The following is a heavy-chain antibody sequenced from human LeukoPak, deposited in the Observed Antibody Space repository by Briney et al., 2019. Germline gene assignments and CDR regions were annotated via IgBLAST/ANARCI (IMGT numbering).Heavy chain of an antibody. CDR2: IYYSGRT. Sequence: SETLSLTCTVSGGPISSSSYYWGWIRRPPGKGLEWIGSIYYSGRTYYNPSLKSRVTISVDTSKNQFSLKLSSVTAADTAVYYCARRLARPGYFDYWGQGTLVTVSS. V-gene: IGHV4-39*01. D-gene: IGHD3-9*01. J-gene: IGHJ4*02. CDR1: GGPISSSSYY. CDR3: ARRLARPGYFDY.